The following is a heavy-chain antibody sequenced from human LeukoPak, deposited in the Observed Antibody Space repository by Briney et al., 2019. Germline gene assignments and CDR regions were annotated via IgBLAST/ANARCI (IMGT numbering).Heavy chain of an antibody. CDR1: GYTFTGYY. CDR2: INPKSGAT. CDR3: ARDPGGFDP. D-gene: IGHD3-16*01. J-gene: IGHJ5*02. Sequence: GASVKVSCKASGYTFTGYYLHWVRQAPGQGLEWVGWINPKSGATQYSQKFQGRITMTRDTSISTAYMELSRLRSDDTAVYYCARDPGGFDPWGQGTLVTVSS. V-gene: IGHV1-2*02.